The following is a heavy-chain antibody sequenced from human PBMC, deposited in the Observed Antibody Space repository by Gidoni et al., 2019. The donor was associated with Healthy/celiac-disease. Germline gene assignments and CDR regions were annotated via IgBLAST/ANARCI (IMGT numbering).Heavy chain of an antibody. V-gene: IGHV4-34*01. CDR2: INHSGST. CDR1: GCSFGVYY. D-gene: IGHD3-3*01. J-gene: IGHJ5*02. Sequence: QLQLQQCVAGLLKPPHTLSLPDAVYGCSFGVYYWSWIRQPPGKGLEWIGEINHSGSTNYNPSLKSRVTISVDTSKNQFSLKLSSVTAADTAVYYCARGQGYDFWSGYANWFDPWGQGTLVTVSS. CDR3: ARGQGYDFWSGYANWFDP.